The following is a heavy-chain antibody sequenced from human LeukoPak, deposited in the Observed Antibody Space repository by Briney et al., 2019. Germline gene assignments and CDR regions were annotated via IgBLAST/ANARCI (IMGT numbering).Heavy chain of an antibody. V-gene: IGHV3-48*03. CDR2: ISSGGRTK. Sequence: GGSLRLSCAASGFTFNNYEMKWVGQAPGKGLEWVSYISSGGRTKYYADSVRGRLTTSRDNAKSSLSLQMDSLRAEDTAVYYCATGGDRWELPIIWGQGTMVIVSS. CDR3: ATGGDRWELPII. D-gene: IGHD1-26*01. CDR1: GFTFNNYE. J-gene: IGHJ3*02.